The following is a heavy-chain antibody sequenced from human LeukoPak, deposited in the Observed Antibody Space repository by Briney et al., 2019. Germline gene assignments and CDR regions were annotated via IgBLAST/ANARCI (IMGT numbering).Heavy chain of an antibody. Sequence: PGGSLRLSCAASEFGSRGYRMTWVGQAPGKGLKWFSSFSSSSSYVYYADSVKGRFTISRDNAKNSLYLQMNSLRAEDTAVYYCAADDSGDTDDYNWFDPWGQGTLVTVSS. V-gene: IGHV3-21*01. J-gene: IGHJ5*02. D-gene: IGHD5-18*01. CDR3: AADDSGDTDDYNWFDP. CDR2: FSSSSSYV. CDR1: EFGSRGYR.